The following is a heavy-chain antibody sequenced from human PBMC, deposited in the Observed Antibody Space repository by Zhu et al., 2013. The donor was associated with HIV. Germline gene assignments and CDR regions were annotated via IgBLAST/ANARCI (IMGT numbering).Heavy chain of an antibody. CDR2: IIPIFGTA. V-gene: IGHV1-69*06. CDR1: GGTFSSYA. J-gene: IGHJ6*02. CDR3: ARDRKLGEGGRRPTYYGMDV. Sequence: QVQLVQSGAEVKKPGSSVKVSCKASGGTFSSYAISWVRQAPGQGLEWMGGIIPIFGTANYAQKFQGRVTITADKSTSTAYMELSSLRSEDTAVYYCARDRKLGEGGRRPTYYGMDVWGQGTTVTVSS. D-gene: IGHD6-6*01.